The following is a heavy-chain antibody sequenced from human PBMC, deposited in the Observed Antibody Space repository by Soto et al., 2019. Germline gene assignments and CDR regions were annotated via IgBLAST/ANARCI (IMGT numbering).Heavy chain of an antibody. J-gene: IGHJ6*02. D-gene: IGHD6-6*01. CDR2: IDPSDSYT. V-gene: IGHV5-10-1*01. CDR3: ARGSIEYSSSSSYYYYYYGMDV. CDR1: GYSFTSYW. Sequence: PGESLKISCKGSGYSFTSYWISWVRQMPGKGLEWMGRIDPSDSYTNYSPSFQGHVTISADKSISTAYLQWSSLKASDTAMYYCARGSIEYSSSSSYYYYYYGMDVWGQGTTVTVSS.